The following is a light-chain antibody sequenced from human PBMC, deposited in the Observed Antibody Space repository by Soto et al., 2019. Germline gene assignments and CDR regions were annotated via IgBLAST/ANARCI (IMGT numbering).Light chain of an antibody. J-gene: IGLJ2*01. V-gene: IGLV2-14*03. CDR2: AND. CDR3: AVWEDNVGGL. CDR1: SSDVGIYNY. Sequence: QSVLTQPASVSGSPGQSIAISCTGSSSDVGIYNYVSWYQQHPGKVPKLIIYANDQRPSGISDRFSGSKSSTSASLAIRGVGCEGGADYYCAVWEDNVGGLFGGGTKRTV.